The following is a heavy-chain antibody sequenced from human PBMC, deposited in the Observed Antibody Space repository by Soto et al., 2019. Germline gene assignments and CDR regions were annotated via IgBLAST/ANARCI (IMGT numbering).Heavy chain of an antibody. D-gene: IGHD6-13*01. J-gene: IGHJ4*02. CDR3: AREFRRIAAAGTSRDADY. CDR1: GYTFTSYG. V-gene: IGHV1-18*01. Sequence: GASVKVSCKASGYTFTSYGISWVRQAPGQGLEWMGWISAYNGNTNYAQKLQGRVTMTTDTSTSTAYMELRSLRSDDTAVYYCAREFRRIAAAGTSRDADYWGQGTLVTVSS. CDR2: ISAYNGNT.